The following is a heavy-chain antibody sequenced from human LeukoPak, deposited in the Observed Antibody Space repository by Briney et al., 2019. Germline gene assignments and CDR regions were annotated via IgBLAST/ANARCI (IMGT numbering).Heavy chain of an antibody. Sequence: ASVKVSCKASGYTFTSYGISWVRQAPGQGLEWMGWISAYNGNTNYAQKLQGRVTMTTDTSTSTAYMELRGLRSDDTAVYYCARAYYYDSSGYYPFVAFDIWGQGTMVTVSS. V-gene: IGHV1-18*01. CDR1: GYTFTSYG. D-gene: IGHD3-22*01. J-gene: IGHJ3*02. CDR2: ISAYNGNT. CDR3: ARAYYYDSSGYYPFVAFDI.